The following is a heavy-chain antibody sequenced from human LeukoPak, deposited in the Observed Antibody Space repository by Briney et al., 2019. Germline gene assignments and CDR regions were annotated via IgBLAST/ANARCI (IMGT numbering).Heavy chain of an antibody. J-gene: IGHJ3*02. V-gene: IGHV4-61*01. Sequence: SETLSLTCTVSGGSISSSNYYWSWIRQPPGKGLEWIGYIYYSGSTNYNPSLKSRVAISVDTSKNQFSLKLSSVTAADTAVYYCARDSATMITFGGVIANGAFDIWGQGTMVTVSS. D-gene: IGHD3-16*02. CDR1: GGSISSSNYY. CDR3: ARDSATMITFGGVIANGAFDI. CDR2: IYYSGST.